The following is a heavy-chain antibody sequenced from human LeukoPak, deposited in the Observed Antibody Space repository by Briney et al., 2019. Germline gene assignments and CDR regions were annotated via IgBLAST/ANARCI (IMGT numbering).Heavy chain of an antibody. D-gene: IGHD2-21*02. Sequence: PGGSLRLSCAASGFTFSDYYMSWIRQAPGKGLEWVSYISSSGSTIYYADSVKGRFTISRDNAKSSLYLQMNSLRAEDTAVYYCARGYSYCGGDCYSTAFDIWGQGTMVTVSS. CDR3: ARGYSYCGGDCYSTAFDI. J-gene: IGHJ3*02. V-gene: IGHV3-11*01. CDR2: ISSSGSTI. CDR1: GFTFSDYY.